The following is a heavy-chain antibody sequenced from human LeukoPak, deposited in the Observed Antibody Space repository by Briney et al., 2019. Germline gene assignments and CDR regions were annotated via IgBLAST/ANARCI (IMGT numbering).Heavy chain of an antibody. CDR1: GFTFSDYY. D-gene: IGHD3-22*01. Sequence: GGSLRLSCAASGFTFSDYYMSWIRQAPGKGLEWVSYISSSGSTIYYADSVKGRFTISRDNAKNSLYLQMNSLRAEDTAVYYCARDGDRHYYDSSGYLPRFDYWGQGTLVTVSS. CDR3: ARDGDRHYYDSSGYLPRFDY. CDR2: ISSSGSTI. J-gene: IGHJ4*02. V-gene: IGHV3-11*04.